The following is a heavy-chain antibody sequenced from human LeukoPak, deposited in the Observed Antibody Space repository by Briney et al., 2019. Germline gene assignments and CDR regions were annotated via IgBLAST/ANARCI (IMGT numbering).Heavy chain of an antibody. CDR1: GFIFGDFW. V-gene: IGHV3-7*01. Sequence: GGSLRLSCAASGFIFGDFWMVWVRQAPGKGLEWVASINENGRETYYAASVTGRFIISRDTAKNSVYLQMSALRAEDTAVYYCARDGITCTRDYWGQGALVTVSS. D-gene: IGHD1-7*01. J-gene: IGHJ4*02. CDR3: ARDGITCTRDY. CDR2: INENGRET.